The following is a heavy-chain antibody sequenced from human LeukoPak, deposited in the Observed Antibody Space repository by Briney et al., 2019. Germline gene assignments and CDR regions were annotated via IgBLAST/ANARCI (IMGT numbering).Heavy chain of an antibody. CDR1: GYSFTSYW. CDR2: IYPAYSDT. V-gene: IGHV5-51*01. D-gene: IGHD3-10*02. CDR3: ARHSVRRTYYFDY. J-gene: IGHJ4*02. Sequence: GESLKISCQGSGYSFTSYWIGWVRQVPGKGLEWMGIIYPAYSDTRYSPSFQGQVTISADKSSSTAYLQWGSLKASDTAMYFCARHSVRRTYYFDYWGQGTLVTVSS.